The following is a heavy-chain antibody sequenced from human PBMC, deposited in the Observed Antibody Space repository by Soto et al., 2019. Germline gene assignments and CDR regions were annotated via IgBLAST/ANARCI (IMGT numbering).Heavy chain of an antibody. Sequence: QITLKESGPTLVKPTQTLTLTCTFSGFSLSTSGVGVGWIRQPPGKALEWLALIYWDDDKRYSPSLKSRLTITKDTSKNQVVLTMTNMDPVDTATYYCAHRLGIAAAAPNWFDPWGQGTLVTVSS. CDR2: IYWDDDK. V-gene: IGHV2-5*02. CDR3: AHRLGIAAAAPNWFDP. D-gene: IGHD6-13*01. J-gene: IGHJ5*02. CDR1: GFSLSTSGVG.